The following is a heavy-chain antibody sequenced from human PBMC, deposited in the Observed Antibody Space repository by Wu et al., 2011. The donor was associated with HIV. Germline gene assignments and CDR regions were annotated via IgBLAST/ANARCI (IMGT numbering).Heavy chain of an antibody. CDR2: IHPNRGVT. D-gene: IGHD2-2*01. J-gene: IGHJ4*02. CDR3: ARGMGPTAAMENYFDS. CDR1: GYLFTGYH. Sequence: QVQLXQSGXEVRSLGSVTVSCKTSGYLFTGYHIHVGAVRPPGQRFEWMGWIHPNRGVTNYAQKFQGRVTLTRDTSTSTVYMELNGLKSDDTAIYYCARGMGPTAAMENYFDSWGQGTRVTVSS. V-gene: IGHV1-2*02.